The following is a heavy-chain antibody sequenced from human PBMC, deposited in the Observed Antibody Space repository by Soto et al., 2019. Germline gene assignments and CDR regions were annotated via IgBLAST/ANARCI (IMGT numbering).Heavy chain of an antibody. CDR1: GFTFSSYW. J-gene: IGHJ5*02. D-gene: IGHD1-26*01. CDR2: IKQAGSER. V-gene: IGHV3-7*04. CDR3: ATVVGAPSGFDP. Sequence: EVQLVESGGGLVQPGGSLRLSCAASGFTFSSYWMSWVRQAPGKGLEWVANIKQAGSERYYVDSVKGRFAISRDNGKNSLYRQMNRLRAEETGVYYCATVVGAPSGFDPWGQGTLVTVSS.